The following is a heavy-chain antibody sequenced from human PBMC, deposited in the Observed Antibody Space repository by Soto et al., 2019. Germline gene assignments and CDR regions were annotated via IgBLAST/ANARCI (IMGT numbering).Heavy chain of an antibody. D-gene: IGHD2-21*01. J-gene: IGHJ4*02. CDR1: GFTFSSYW. CDR2: SNSDGSST. V-gene: IGHV3-74*01. CDR3: ATFFSGLFGPL. Sequence: PGGSLRLSCAASGFTFSSYWMHWVRQAPGKGLVWVAHSNSDGSSTSYADSVKGRFTISRDNAKNTLYLQMNNLRAEDTAVYYCATFFSGLFGPLWGQGTLVTVSS.